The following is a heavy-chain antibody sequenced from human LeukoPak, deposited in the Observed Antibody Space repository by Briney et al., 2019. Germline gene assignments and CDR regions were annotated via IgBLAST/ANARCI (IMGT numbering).Heavy chain of an antibody. CDR3: ARDSIAAAGRPGDY. Sequence: QPGGSLRLSCAASGFTFSSHSMNWVRQAPGQGLEWVSYITSDSSTRFYADSVKGRFTASRDNAKNSLYLQMNSLRAEDTAVYYCARDSIAAAGRPGDYWGQGTLVTVSS. CDR1: GFTFSSHS. V-gene: IGHV3-48*04. CDR2: ITSDSSTR. J-gene: IGHJ4*02. D-gene: IGHD6-13*01.